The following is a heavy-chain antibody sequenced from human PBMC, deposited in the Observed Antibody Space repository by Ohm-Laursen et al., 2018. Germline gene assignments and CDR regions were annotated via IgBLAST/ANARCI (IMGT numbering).Heavy chain of an antibody. J-gene: IGHJ3*02. CDR3: ARVITMIVVVTPGDAFDI. Sequence: SDTLSLTWVVYGGSFSGYYWSWIRQPPGKGLEWIGEINHSGSTNYNPSLKSRVTISVDTSKNQFSLKLSSVTAADTAVYYCARVITMIVVVTPGDAFDIWGQGTMVTVSS. CDR1: GGSFSGYY. D-gene: IGHD3-22*01. V-gene: IGHV4-34*01. CDR2: INHSGST.